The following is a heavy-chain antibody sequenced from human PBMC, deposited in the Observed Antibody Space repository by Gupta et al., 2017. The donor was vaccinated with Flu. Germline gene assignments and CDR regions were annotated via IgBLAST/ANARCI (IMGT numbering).Heavy chain of an antibody. CDR3: ARGLVGATYRYFDY. D-gene: IGHD1-26*01. CDR1: GGSFSGYY. V-gene: IGHV4-34*01. J-gene: IGHJ4*02. CDR2: INHSGST. Sequence: QVQLQQWGAGLLKPSETLSLTCAVYGGSFSGYYWSWIRQPPGKGLEWIGEINHSGSTNYNPSLKSRVTISVDTSKNQFSLKLSSVTAADTAVYYCARGLVGATYRYFDYWGQGTLVTVSS.